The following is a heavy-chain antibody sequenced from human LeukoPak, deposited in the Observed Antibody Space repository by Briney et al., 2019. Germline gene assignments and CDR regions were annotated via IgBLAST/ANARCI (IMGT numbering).Heavy chain of an antibody. Sequence: PGGSLRLSCAASGFTFSSYWMSWVRQAPGKGLEWVGRIKSKTDGGTTDYAAPVKGRFTISRDDSKNTLYLQMNSLKTEDTAVYYCTTDFPIVGATTGYWGQGTLVTVSS. V-gene: IGHV3-15*01. D-gene: IGHD1-26*01. CDR2: IKSKTDGGTT. CDR1: GFTFSSYW. J-gene: IGHJ4*02. CDR3: TTDFPIVGATTGY.